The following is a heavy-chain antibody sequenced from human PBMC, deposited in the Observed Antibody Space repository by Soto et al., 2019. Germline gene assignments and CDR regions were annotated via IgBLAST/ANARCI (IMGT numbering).Heavy chain of an antibody. J-gene: IGHJ4*02. CDR1: GYTITGYY. CDR2: INPNSGGT. Sequence: ASVKVSCKASGYTITGYYMHWVRQAPGQGLEWMGWINPNSGGTNYAQKLQGRVTMTRDTSISTAYMELSRLRSDDTAVYYCASGPVGATTYFDYWGQGTLVTVSS. D-gene: IGHD1-26*01. V-gene: IGHV1-2*02. CDR3: ASGPVGATTYFDY.